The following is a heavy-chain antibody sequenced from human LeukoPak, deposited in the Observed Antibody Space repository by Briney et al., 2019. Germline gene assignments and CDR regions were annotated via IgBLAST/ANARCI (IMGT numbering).Heavy chain of an antibody. CDR1: GFTFSSYA. V-gene: IGHV3-23*01. CDR3: TTDQEAPFGNWNYGTSFDY. CDR2: ISGSGGST. D-gene: IGHD1-7*01. J-gene: IGHJ4*02. Sequence: GGSLRLSCAASGFTFSSYAMSWVRQAPGKGLEWVSDISGSGGSTHYADSVMGRFTISRDNSKNTLYLQMNSLKTEDTAVYYCTTDQEAPFGNWNYGTSFDYWGQGTLVTVSS.